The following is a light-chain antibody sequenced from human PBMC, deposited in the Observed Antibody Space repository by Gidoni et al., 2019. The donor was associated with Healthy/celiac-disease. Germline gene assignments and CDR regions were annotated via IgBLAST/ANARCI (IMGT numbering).Light chain of an antibody. CDR3: QQYNSYST. Sequence: IQMTQSPSTLSASVGDRVTITCLASQSISSWLAWYQQKPGKAPKLLIYKASSLESGVPSRFSGSGSGTEFTLTISSLQPADFATYYCQQYNSYSTFGQGTKVEIK. V-gene: IGKV1-5*03. CDR2: KAS. CDR1: QSISSW. J-gene: IGKJ1*01.